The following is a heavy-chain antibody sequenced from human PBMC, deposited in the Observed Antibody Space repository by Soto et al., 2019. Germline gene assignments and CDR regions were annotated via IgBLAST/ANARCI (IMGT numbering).Heavy chain of an antibody. CDR1: GFSFNPYV. CDR2: ICCNGSNT. J-gene: IGHJ4*02. D-gene: IGHD3-22*01. Sequence: GGSLRLSCVASGFSFNPYVMAWVRQAPGKGLEWVSIICCNGSNTFYADYVKGRFTISRDNSKNTLYLQMNSLRAEDTAVYYCAKDDVYYYDSSGYYVDYWGQGTLVTVSS. V-gene: IGHV3-30*02. CDR3: AKDDVYYYDSSGYYVDY.